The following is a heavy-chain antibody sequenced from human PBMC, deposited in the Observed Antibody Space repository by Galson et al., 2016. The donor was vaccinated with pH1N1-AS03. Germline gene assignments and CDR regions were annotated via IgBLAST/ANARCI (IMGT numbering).Heavy chain of an antibody. V-gene: IGHV5-51*01. J-gene: IGHJ4*01. CDR1: GYSFTNYW. D-gene: IGHD6-13*01. CDR2: IYLDDSDT. Sequence: QSGAEVKKPGESLKISCQGSGYSFTNYWIGWVRQMPGKGLEWLGIIYLDDSDTRYSPSFQGQVTISADKSISTAYLQWSSLKASDTAMYYCARLTLTSSWPCDYPGQGTLVTASS. CDR3: ARLTLTSSWPCDY.